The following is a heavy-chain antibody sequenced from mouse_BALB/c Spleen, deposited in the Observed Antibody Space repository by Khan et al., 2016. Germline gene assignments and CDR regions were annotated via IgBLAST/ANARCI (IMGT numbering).Heavy chain of an antibody. D-gene: IGHD1-1*02. J-gene: IGHJ4*01. Sequence: EVQLQESGPGLVKPSQTVSLTCTVTGISITTGNYRWSWIRQFSGHKLEWIGYIYYSGTITYNPSLTSRTTITRDTSKNQFFLEINSLTTEDTATYYCARDALWGSMDFWGQGTSVTVSS. CDR1: GISITTGNYR. CDR3: ARDALWGSMDF. V-gene: IGHV3-5*02. CDR2: IYYSGTI.